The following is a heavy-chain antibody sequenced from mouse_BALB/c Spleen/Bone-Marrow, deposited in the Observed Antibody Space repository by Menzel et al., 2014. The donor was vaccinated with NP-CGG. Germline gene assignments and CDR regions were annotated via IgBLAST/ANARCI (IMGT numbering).Heavy chain of an antibody. V-gene: IGHV5-6-3*01. J-gene: IGHJ2*01. Sequence: EVKLMESGGGLVQPGGPLKLSCAASGFTFSSYGMSWVRQTPDKRLELVATINSNGGSTYYPDSVKGRFTISRDNAKNTLYLQMSSLKSEDTAMYYCARDYYGSSDYWGQGTTLTVSS. CDR1: GFTFSSYG. D-gene: IGHD1-1*01. CDR2: INSNGGST. CDR3: ARDYYGSSDY.